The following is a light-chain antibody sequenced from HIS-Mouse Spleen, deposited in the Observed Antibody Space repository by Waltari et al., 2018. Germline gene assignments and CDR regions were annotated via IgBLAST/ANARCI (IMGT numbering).Light chain of an antibody. V-gene: IGLV2-8*01. CDR2: EVS. CDR3: SSYAGSNNSLYV. CDR1: SSDVGRYNY. Sequence: SALTQPPSASGSPGQSFTISCTGTSSDVGRYNYVSWYQQPPGKAPKLMIYEVSKRPSGVPDRFSGSKSGNTASLTVSGLQAEDEADYYCSSYAGSNNSLYVFGTGTKVTVL. J-gene: IGLJ1*01.